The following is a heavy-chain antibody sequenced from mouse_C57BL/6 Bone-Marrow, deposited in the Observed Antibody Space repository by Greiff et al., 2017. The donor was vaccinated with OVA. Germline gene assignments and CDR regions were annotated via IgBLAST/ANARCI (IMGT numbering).Heavy chain of an antibody. D-gene: IGHD2-3*01. CDR2: INPYNGGT. Sequence: EVMLVESGPVLVKPGASVKMSCKASGYTFTDYYMNWVKQSHGKSLELIGVINPYNGGTSYNQKFKGKATLTVDKSSSTAYMELNSLTSEDSAVYYCARDGYPPFAYWGQGTLVTVSA. CDR3: ARDGYPPFAY. CDR1: GYTFTDYY. V-gene: IGHV1-19*01. J-gene: IGHJ3*01.